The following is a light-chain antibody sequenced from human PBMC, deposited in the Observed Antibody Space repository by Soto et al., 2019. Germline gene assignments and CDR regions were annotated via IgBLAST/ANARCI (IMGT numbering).Light chain of an antibody. V-gene: IGLV3-21*04. Sequence: SYELTQPPSVSVAPGKTARITCGGNNIGSKSVHWYQQKPGQAPVLVIYYDSDRPSGIPERFSGSNSGNTATLTISRVEAGDEADYYCQVWDSSSDPYVVFGGGTKFTVL. CDR1: NIGSKS. CDR2: YDS. J-gene: IGLJ2*01. CDR3: QVWDSSSDPYVV.